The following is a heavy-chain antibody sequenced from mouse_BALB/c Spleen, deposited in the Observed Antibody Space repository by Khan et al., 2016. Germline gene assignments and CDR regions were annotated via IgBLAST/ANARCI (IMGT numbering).Heavy chain of an antibody. CDR2: INTNTGEP. D-gene: IGHD1-1*01. V-gene: IGHV9-3*02. J-gene: IGHJ3*01. CDR1: GYTFTNYG. Sequence: QIQLVQSGPELKKPGETVKISCKASGYTFTNYGMNWVKQAPGKGLKWMGWINTNTGEPTYAEEFKGRFAFSLETSASHAYLQINNLKNEDTATYFCAEAYYGSHWFAYWGQGTLVTVSA. CDR3: AEAYYGSHWFAY.